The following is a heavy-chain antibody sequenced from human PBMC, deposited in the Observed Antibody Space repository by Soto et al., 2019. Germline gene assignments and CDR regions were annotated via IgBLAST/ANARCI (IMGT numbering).Heavy chain of an antibody. V-gene: IGHV3-74*01. CDR2: INSDGSIA. J-gene: IGHJ3*02. D-gene: IGHD7-27*01. CDR1: GFTFSDYW. CDR3: GRERWGLLDI. Sequence: EVQLVESGGGLVQPGGSLRLSCAASGFTFSDYWMAWARQAPGKGLFWVSRINSDGSIAHYAESVKGRFTISRDNAKNTLWLQVNSLRDDDTAVYYGGRERWGLLDIWGQGAMVTVSS.